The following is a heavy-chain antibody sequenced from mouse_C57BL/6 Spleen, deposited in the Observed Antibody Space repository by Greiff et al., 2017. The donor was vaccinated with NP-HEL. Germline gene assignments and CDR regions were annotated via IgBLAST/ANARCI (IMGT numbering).Heavy chain of an antibody. Sequence: VQLQQPGAELVKPGASVKMSCKASGYTFTSYWITWVKQRPGQGLEWIGDIYPGSGSTNYNEKFKSTATLTVDTSSSTAYMQLSSLTSEDSAVYYCAGDYYGSKGYFDVWGTGTTVTVSS. CDR3: AGDYYGSKGYFDV. CDR1: GYTFTSYW. J-gene: IGHJ1*03. CDR2: IYPGSGST. D-gene: IGHD1-1*01. V-gene: IGHV1-55*01.